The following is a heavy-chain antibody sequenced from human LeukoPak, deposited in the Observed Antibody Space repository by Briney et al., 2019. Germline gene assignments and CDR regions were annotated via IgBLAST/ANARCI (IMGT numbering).Heavy chain of an antibody. CDR3: ARNRITMIVVVIKDDAFDI. CDR1: GGTFSSYA. J-gene: IGHJ3*02. Sequence: ASVKVSCKASGGTFSSYAISWVRQAPGQGLEWMGGIIPSFGTANYAQKFQGRVTITADESTSTAYMELSSLRSEDTAVYYCARNRITMIVVVIKDDAFDIWGQGTMVTVSS. V-gene: IGHV1-69*13. D-gene: IGHD3-22*01. CDR2: IIPSFGTA.